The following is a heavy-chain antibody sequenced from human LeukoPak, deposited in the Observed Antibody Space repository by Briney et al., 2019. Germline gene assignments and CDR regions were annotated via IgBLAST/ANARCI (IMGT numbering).Heavy chain of an antibody. V-gene: IGHV3-23*01. Sequence: GGSLRLSCAASGFTFSNYAMNWVRQAPGKGLEWVSGISGSDGSTYYADSVKGRFTISSDNSKNTLYLQINSLRAEDTAVYFCAKRRGHYGSGSYGPFDYWGQGTLVTVSS. J-gene: IGHJ4*02. D-gene: IGHD3-10*01. CDR3: AKRRGHYGSGSYGPFDY. CDR2: ISGSDGST. CDR1: GFTFSNYA.